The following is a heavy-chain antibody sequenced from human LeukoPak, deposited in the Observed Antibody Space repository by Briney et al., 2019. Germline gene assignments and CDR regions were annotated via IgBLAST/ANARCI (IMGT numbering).Heavy chain of an antibody. J-gene: IGHJ3*02. D-gene: IGHD2-15*01. CDR1: GVTFSSYT. V-gene: IGHV3-30*03. CDR3: ARIFGSLGAFDI. CDR2: ISYDGSKK. Sequence: TLRLSCPASGVTFSSYTMHRARQAPGKGREGVAVISYDGSKKYYGDSVKGRFTISRDNSKNTLYLQLNSLRAEDTAVYYCARIFGSLGAFDIWGQGTMVTVSS.